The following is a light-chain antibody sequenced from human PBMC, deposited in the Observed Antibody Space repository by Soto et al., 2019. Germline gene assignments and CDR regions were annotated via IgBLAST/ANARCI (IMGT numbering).Light chain of an antibody. V-gene: IGKV1-5*03. Sequence: DIQMTQSPSTLSASVGDTVTVTCRASQSVSGWLAWYQQKPGEAPKLLIYKASGLESGVPSRFSGSGSGTEFTLTISSLQPDDFATYYCQQYNSYSFGQGNKVDIK. J-gene: IGKJ1*01. CDR2: KAS. CDR1: QSVSGW. CDR3: QQYNSYS.